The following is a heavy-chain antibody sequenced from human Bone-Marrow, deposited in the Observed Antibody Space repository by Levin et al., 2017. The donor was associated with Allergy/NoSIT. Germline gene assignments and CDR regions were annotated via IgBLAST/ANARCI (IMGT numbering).Heavy chain of an antibody. CDR3: ARDLAWDVVGGRLDS. CDR1: GYTFTSYY. D-gene: IGHD1-26*01. CDR2: INPSGGST. Sequence: GASVKVSCKTSGYTFTSYYIHWVRQAPGQGLEWMGRINPSGGSTTYAQKFQGRVIMTRDTSTTTVDMELSSLRSEDTAVYYCARDLAWDVVGGRLDSWGQGSLVTVSS. J-gene: IGHJ4*02. V-gene: IGHV1-46*01.